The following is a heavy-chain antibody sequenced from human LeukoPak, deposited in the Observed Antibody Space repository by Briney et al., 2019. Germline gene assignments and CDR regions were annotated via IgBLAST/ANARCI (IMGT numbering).Heavy chain of an antibody. CDR1: GFTFSSYE. D-gene: IGHD3-10*02. CDR3: AELGITMIGGV. J-gene: IGHJ6*04. CDR2: ISSSGSTI. Sequence: PGGSLRLSCAASGFTFSSYEMNWVRQAPGKGLEWVSYISSSGSTIYYADSVKGRFTISRDNAKNSLNSLRAEDTAVYYCAELGITMIGGVWGKGTTVTISS. V-gene: IGHV3-48*03.